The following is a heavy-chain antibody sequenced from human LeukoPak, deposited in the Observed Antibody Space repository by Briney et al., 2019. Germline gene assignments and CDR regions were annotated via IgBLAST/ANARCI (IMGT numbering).Heavy chain of an antibody. CDR3: AKNSGSTAL. J-gene: IGHJ4*02. V-gene: IGHV3-30*18. D-gene: IGHD1-26*01. CDR1: GFTFSNYG. Sequence: GSLRLSCAASGFTFSNYGMHWVRQAPGKGLEWVSVISYDGSNKYYADSVKGRFTISRDNSKNTLYLQMNSLRAEDTAMYYCAKNSGSTALWGQGTLVTVSS. CDR2: ISYDGSNK.